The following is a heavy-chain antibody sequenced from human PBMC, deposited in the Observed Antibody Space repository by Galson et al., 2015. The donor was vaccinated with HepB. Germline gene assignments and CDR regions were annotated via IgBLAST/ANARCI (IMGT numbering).Heavy chain of an antibody. CDR2: IKQDGSEK. CDR1: GFTFSSYW. D-gene: IGHD3-22*01. V-gene: IGHV3-7*01. J-gene: IGHJ3*02. Sequence: SLRLSCAASGFTFSSYWMSWVRQAPGKGLEWVANIKQDGSEKYYVDSVKGRFTISRDNAKNSLYLQMNSLRAEDTAVYYCARAVHYYDSSGYRRNDAFDIWGQGTMVTVSS. CDR3: ARAVHYYDSSGYRRNDAFDI.